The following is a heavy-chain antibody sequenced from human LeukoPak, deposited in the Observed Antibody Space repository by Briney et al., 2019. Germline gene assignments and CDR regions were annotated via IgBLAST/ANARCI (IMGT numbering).Heavy chain of an antibody. Sequence: ASVKVSCKSSGYTFTVYYMLWVRQAPGQGLEWVGWINPNSGDTNYAQKLQGRVTLTRDTSISTAYMELSRLRSDDTAVYYCARVKDYYDSSGYYWGQGTLVTV. CDR2: INPNSGDT. V-gene: IGHV1-2*02. CDR3: ARVKDYYDSSGYY. J-gene: IGHJ4*02. CDR1: GYTFTVYY. D-gene: IGHD3-22*01.